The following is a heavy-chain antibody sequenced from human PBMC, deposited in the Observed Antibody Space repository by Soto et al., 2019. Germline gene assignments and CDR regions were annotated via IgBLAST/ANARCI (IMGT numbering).Heavy chain of an antibody. CDR2: IYYSGST. J-gene: IGHJ4*02. V-gene: IGHV4-39*02. CDR1: GGPISSSSYY. CDR3: ARDRPGSQHYFDF. Sequence: SETLSLTCTVSGGPISSSSYYWGWIRQPPGKGLEWIGSIYYSGSTYYNPSLKSRVTISVDTSKNTLYLQMNSLRDEDTAVYYCARDRPGSQHYFDFWGQGNMVTVSS. D-gene: IGHD3-10*01.